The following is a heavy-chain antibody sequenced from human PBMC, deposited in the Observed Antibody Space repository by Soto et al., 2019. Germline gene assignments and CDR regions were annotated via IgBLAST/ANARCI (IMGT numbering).Heavy chain of an antibody. CDR1: GXXFDNYA. CDR3: ARTYHXDSGXXXYFYYGMDV. CDR2: IIPMLDST. Sequence: QVQLVQSGAEVKKPGSSVKVSCKASGXXFDNYAITWVRQAPGQGLEWMGGIIPMLDSTSYAEKFQGRVTITADESTTTAYMEVSSLRSEDTAVYFCARTYHXDSGXXXYFYYGMDVWGQGTTVTVSS. D-gene: IGHD3-22*01. J-gene: IGHJ6*02. V-gene: IGHV1-69*12.